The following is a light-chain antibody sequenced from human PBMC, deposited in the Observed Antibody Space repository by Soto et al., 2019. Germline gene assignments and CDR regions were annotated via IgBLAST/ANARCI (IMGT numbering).Light chain of an antibody. CDR2: KVS. J-gene: IGKJ3*01. V-gene: IGKV2-30*01. CDR3: VQSTHLP. CDR1: QSLVYSDGNTY. Sequence: DVVMTQSPLSLPVTLGQPASISCRSSQSLVYSDGNTYLNWFQQRPGQSPRRLIYKVSNRDSGGPDRFSGSGSGTDFTLKIHRVEAEDVGLFYCVQSTHLPLGPGTKVDIK.